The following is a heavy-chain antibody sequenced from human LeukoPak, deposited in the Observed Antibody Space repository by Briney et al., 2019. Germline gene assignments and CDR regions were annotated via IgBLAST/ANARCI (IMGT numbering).Heavy chain of an antibody. J-gene: IGHJ4*02. CDR1: GDSISSYY. V-gene: IGHV4-59*01. CDR2: IYHSGST. Sequence: SETLSLTYTVSGDSISSYYWSWIRQPPPKGLDWIGYIYHSGSTNYNPTLKSRVTISADTSKDQFSLKLASVTAADTDVYYCATGYSSTWYYFDYWGQGTLVTVSS. D-gene: IGHD6-13*01. CDR3: ATGYSSTWYYFDY.